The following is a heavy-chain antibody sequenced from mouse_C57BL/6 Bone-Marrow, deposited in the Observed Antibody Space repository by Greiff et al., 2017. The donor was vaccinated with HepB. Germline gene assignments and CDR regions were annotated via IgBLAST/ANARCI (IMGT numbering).Heavy chain of an antibody. V-gene: IGHV14-1*01. CDR3: TTWVLLWLRHYAMDY. CDR1: GFNIKDYY. Sequence: VQLQQSGAELVRPGASVKLSCTASGFNIKDYYMHWVKQRPEQGLEWIGRIDPEDGDTEYAPKFQGKATMTADTSSNTAYLQRSSLPSEDTAVYYCTTWVLLWLRHYAMDYWGQGTSVTVSS. J-gene: IGHJ4*01. CDR2: IDPEDGDT. D-gene: IGHD2-2*01.